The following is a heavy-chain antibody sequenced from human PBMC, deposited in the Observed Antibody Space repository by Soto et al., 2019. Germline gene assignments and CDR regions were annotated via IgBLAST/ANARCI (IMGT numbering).Heavy chain of an antibody. D-gene: IGHD6-13*01. CDR2: MNPNNGVT. J-gene: IGHJ4*02. Sequence: QVQLVQSGAEVKKPGASVKVSCKTSGYIFTSYDINWVRQATGQGLEWMGWMNPNNGVTGYAQNFQGRVTMTRDTSITTVYMELSDLRSEDTAVYYCASGVAAGVDNWGQGTLVTVSS. CDR1: GYIFTSYD. CDR3: ASGVAAGVDN. V-gene: IGHV1-8*01.